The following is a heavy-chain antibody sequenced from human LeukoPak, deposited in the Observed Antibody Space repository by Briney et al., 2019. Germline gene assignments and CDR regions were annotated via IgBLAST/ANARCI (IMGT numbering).Heavy chain of an antibody. CDR2: VYHNGTP. CDR1: VGSISSGNW. Sequence: PSGTLSLTCAVSVGSISSGNWWSWVRQSPGKGLEWIGEVYHNGTPKYNPSLKSRVTISADTFKNHFSLKLTSVTAAHTAVYYCATAPILRGEAGEQYKYGMDVWGQGTTVIVSS. D-gene: IGHD1-1*01. J-gene: IGHJ6*02. CDR3: ATAPILRGEAGEQYKYGMDV. V-gene: IGHV4-4*02.